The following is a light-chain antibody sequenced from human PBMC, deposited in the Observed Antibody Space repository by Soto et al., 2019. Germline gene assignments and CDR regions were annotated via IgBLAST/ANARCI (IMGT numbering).Light chain of an antibody. CDR2: EVS. CDR3: FSYTSSGNYV. J-gene: IGLJ1*01. CDR1: SSDVGNYKY. V-gene: IGLV2-14*01. Sequence: QSVLTQPASLSVSPGQAITISCTGTSSDVGNYKYVSWYQQHPGKAPKLMIYEVSNRPSGVSNRFSGSKSGNTASLTISGLQAEDDTDYYCFSYTSSGNYVFGTGTKVTXL.